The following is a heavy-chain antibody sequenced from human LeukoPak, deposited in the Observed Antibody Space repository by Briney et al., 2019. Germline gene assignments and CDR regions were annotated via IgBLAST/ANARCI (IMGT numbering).Heavy chain of an antibody. Sequence: SGGSLRLSCAASGFTFSSYWMSWVRQAPGKGLEWVANIKQDGSEKYYVDSVKGRFTISRDNAKNSLYLQMNSLRAEDTAVYYCARDQVVPADPLDYWGQGTLVTVSP. J-gene: IGHJ4*02. V-gene: IGHV3-7*01. CDR3: ARDQVVPADPLDY. D-gene: IGHD2-2*01. CDR2: IKQDGSEK. CDR1: GFTFSSYW.